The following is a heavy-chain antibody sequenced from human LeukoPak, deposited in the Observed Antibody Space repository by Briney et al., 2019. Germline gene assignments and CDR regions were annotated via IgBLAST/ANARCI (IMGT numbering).Heavy chain of an antibody. CDR3: AKEITGYYYDSSGYFDY. V-gene: IGHV3-23*01. CDR2: ISGSGGGT. Sequence: GGSLRLSCAASGFTFSSYAMGWVRQAPGKGLEWVSAISGSGGGTYYADSVKGRFTISRDNSKNTLYLQINSLRAEDTAVYYCAKEITGYYYDSSGYFDYWGQGTLVTVSS. J-gene: IGHJ4*02. D-gene: IGHD3-22*01. CDR1: GFTFSSYA.